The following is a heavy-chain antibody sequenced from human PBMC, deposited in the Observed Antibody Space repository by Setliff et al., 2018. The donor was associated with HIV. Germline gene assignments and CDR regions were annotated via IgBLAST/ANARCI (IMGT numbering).Heavy chain of an antibody. V-gene: IGHV1-69*13. J-gene: IGHJ4*02. CDR1: GVTFRSFA. CDR3: ITNDGDYSLFDY. D-gene: IGHD4-17*01. CDR2: IIPVFGTS. Sequence: SVKVSCKTFGVTFRSFALTWVRQAPGQGLEWIGGIIPVFGTSNYAQKFQDRVTISADESTNTTNMELSGLTSEDTAVYYCITNDGDYSLFDYWGQGTQVTVSS.